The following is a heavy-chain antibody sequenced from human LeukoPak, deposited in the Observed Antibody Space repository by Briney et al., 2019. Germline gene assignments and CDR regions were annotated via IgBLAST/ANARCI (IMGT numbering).Heavy chain of an antibody. J-gene: IGHJ6*03. CDR3: ARAVGGTGIYYYYYMDV. V-gene: IGHV4-4*07. D-gene: IGHD3-10*01. CDR1: GGFISSYY. CDR2: IYTSGST. Sequence: PSETLSLTCTVSGGFISSYYWSWIRQSAGKGLEWIGRIYTSGSTNYNPSLKSRVTMSVDTSKNQFSLKLSSVTAADTAVYYCARAVGGTGIYYYYYMDVWGKGTTVTVSS.